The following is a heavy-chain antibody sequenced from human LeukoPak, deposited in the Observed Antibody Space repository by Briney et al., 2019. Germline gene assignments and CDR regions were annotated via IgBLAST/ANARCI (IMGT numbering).Heavy chain of an antibody. J-gene: IGHJ6*03. V-gene: IGHV4-59*08. D-gene: IGHD6-19*01. CDR1: GGSISSFY. CDR2: IYYSGST. CDR3: AGGWNYYYYYYMDV. Sequence: SETLSLTCTVSGGSISSFYWSWIRRSPGKGREGSGYIYYSGSTNYNPSLKSRVTISLDTSKNQFSLKLSSVTAADTAVYSCAGGWNYYYYYYMDVWGKGTTVTVSS.